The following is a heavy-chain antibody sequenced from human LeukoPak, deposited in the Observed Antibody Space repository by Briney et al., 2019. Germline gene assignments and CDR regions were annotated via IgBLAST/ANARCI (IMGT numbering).Heavy chain of an antibody. V-gene: IGHV4-39*07. J-gene: IGHJ3*02. Sequence: SETLSLTCSVSGGSISTSNYYWVWIRQSPEKGLEWIGSIFHNGNAFYSPSLKSRVTISVDTSKNQFSLKLSSVTAADTAVYYCARDPHDSSGYYYRGAFDIWGQGTMVTVSS. CDR1: GGSISTSNYY. D-gene: IGHD3-22*01. CDR3: ARDPHDSSGYYYRGAFDI. CDR2: IFHNGNA.